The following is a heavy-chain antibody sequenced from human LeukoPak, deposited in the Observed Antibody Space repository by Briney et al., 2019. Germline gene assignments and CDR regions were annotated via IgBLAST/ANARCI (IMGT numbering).Heavy chain of an antibody. D-gene: IGHD6-13*01. CDR3: ARVPGGRAAAGTVIYYMDV. J-gene: IGHJ6*03. CDR1: GYTFTGYY. Sequence: RASVKVSCKASGYTFTGYYMHWVRQAPGQGLEWMGWINPNSGGTNYAQKFQGRVTMTRDKSISTAYMELSRLRSDDTAVYYCARVPGGRAAAGTVIYYMDVWGKGTTVTVSS. CDR2: INPNSGGT. V-gene: IGHV1-2*02.